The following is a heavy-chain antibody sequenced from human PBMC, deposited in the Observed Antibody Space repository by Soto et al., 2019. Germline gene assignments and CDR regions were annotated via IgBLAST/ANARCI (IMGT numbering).Heavy chain of an antibody. V-gene: IGHV1-69*01. CDR1: GGRFSRHT. CDR3: AVTTGTSVTGPPG. J-gene: IGHJ4*02. D-gene: IGHD4-17*01. Sequence: QVQLVQSGAEVKKPGSSVKVSCKASGGRFSRHTVSWVRQAPGQGLEWVGGIIPIFGTTNYGNILRGRITITADASTGTAYMELSSLRSDDTAVYYCAVTTGTSVTGPPGWGQGTLVTVS. CDR2: IIPIFGTT.